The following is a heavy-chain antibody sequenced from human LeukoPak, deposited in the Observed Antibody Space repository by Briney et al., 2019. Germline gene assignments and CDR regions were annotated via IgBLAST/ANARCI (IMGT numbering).Heavy chain of an antibody. CDR1: GGSFSGYY. CDR2: INHSGST. J-gene: IGHJ4*02. D-gene: IGHD3-22*01. CDR3: ARAHYYDSSGYYPFDY. Sequence: SSETLSLTCAVYGGSFSGYYWSWIRQPPGKGLEWIGEINHSGSTNYNPSLKSRVTTSVDTSKNQFSLKLSSVTAADTAVYYCARAHYYDSSGYYPFDYWGQGTLVTVSS. V-gene: IGHV4-34*01.